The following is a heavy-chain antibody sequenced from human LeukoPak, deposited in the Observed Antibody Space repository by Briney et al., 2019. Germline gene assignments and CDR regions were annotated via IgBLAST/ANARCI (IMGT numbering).Heavy chain of an antibody. Sequence: PSETLSLTCTVSGGSISSGSYYRSWIRQPAGKGLEWIGRIYTSGSTNYNPSLKSRVTISVDTSKNQFSLKLSSVTAADTAVYYCASAYYSDSSNFDYWGQGTLVTVSS. CDR2: IYTSGST. J-gene: IGHJ4*02. CDR1: GGSISSGSYY. CDR3: ASAYYSDSSNFDY. D-gene: IGHD3-22*01. V-gene: IGHV4-61*02.